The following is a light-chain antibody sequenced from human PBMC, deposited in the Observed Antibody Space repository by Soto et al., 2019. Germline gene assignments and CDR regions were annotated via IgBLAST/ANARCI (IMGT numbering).Light chain of an antibody. CDR2: DAS. Sequence: EIMMSLSAATLSGTAGERATLSCMARQSVRSNLAWYQQKPGQAPRLLIYDASTRATGIPARFSGSGSGTEFILTISSLQSEDFGVYYCQQYNNWPPITFGQGTRMV. CDR1: QSVRSN. V-gene: IGKV3D-15*01. J-gene: IGKJ5*01. CDR3: QQYNNWPPIT.